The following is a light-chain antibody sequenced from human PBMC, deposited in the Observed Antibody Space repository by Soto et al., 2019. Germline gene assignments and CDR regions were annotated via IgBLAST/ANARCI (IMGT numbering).Light chain of an antibody. CDR2: DTF. V-gene: IGKV3-20*01. CDR3: QQYDYLIT. CDR1: QSLNSNY. Sequence: EIVLTQSPGTLSLSPGERATLSCRASQSLNSNYLAWHQQKPGQAPRLLIYDTFSRPTGIPDRFSGSGSGTDFTLTISRLEPEDFAVYFCQQYDYLITFGQGTRLEIK. J-gene: IGKJ5*01.